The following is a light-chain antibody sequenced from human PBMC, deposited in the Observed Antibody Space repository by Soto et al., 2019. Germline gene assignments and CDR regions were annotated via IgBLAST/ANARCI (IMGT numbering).Light chain of an antibody. V-gene: IGKV3-20*01. CDR2: GAS. Sequence: EIVLTQSPATLSLSPGERATLCCRASPSVTNFLAWYQQKPGQAPRLLIYGASSRATGIPDRFSGTGSETDFTLTINRLEPEDFAVYYCQQYENSPITFGQGTRLEIK. J-gene: IGKJ5*01. CDR1: PSVTNF. CDR3: QQYENSPIT.